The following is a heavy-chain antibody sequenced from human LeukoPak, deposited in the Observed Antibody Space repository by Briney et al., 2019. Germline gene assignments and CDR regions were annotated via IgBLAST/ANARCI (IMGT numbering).Heavy chain of an antibody. V-gene: IGHV3-21*01. CDR3: ARDSSRDYYGSGSYYTIGY. CDR2: ISSSSSYI. J-gene: IGHJ4*02. CDR1: GFTFSSYS. Sequence: GGSLRLSCAASGFTFSSYSMNWVRQAPGKGLEWVSSISSSSSYIYYADSVKGRFTISRDNAKNSLYLQMNSLRAEDTAVYYCARDSSRDYYGSGSYYTIGYRGQGTLVTVSS. D-gene: IGHD3-10*01.